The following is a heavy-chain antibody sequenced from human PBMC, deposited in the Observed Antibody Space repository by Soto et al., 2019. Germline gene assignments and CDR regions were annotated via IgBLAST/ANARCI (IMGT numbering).Heavy chain of an antibody. CDR3: AAKWDYNYGMDV. V-gene: IGHV1-58*01. J-gene: IGHJ6*02. CDR2: IVVGSGNT. Sequence: SVKVSCKASGFTFTSSAVQWVRQARGQRLEWIGWIVVGSGNTNYAQKFQERVTITRDMSTSTAYMELSSLRSEDTAVYYCAAKWDYNYGMDVWGQGTTVTAP. CDR1: GFTFTSSA. D-gene: IGHD2-8*01.